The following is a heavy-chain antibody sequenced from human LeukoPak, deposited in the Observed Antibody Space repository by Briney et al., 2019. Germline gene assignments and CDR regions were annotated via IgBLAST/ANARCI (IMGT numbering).Heavy chain of an antibody. J-gene: IGHJ3*02. CDR1: GFTFSSYS. CDR2: ISSSSSTI. V-gene: IGHV3-48*01. CDR3: ARDPHAVDEKLRYFDWYAFDI. Sequence: PGGSLRLSCAASGFTFSSYSMNWVRQAPGRGLEWVSYISSSSSTIYYADSVKGRFTISRDNAKNSLYLQMNSLRSEDTAVYYCARDPHAVDEKLRYFDWYAFDIWGQGTMVTVSS. D-gene: IGHD3-9*01.